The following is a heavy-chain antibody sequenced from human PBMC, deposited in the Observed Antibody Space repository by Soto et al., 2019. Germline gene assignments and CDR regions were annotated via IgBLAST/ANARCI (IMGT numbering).Heavy chain of an antibody. J-gene: IGHJ6*02. D-gene: IGHD3-16*01. V-gene: IGHV3-53*01. Sequence: EVQLVESGGGLIQPGGSLRLSCAASGFTISSNYMSWVRQAPGKGLEWVSVIYSGGSTYYADSVKGRFTISRDNSKNTLYLQMNSLRAEDTAVYYCAREFGKRRFPHSGMDVWGQGTTVTVSS. CDR1: GFTISSNY. CDR2: IYSGGST. CDR3: AREFGKRRFPHSGMDV.